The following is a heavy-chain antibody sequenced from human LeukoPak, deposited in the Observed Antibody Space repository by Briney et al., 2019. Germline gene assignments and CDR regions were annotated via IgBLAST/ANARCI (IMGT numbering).Heavy chain of an antibody. CDR1: GGTLSSYA. CDR2: IISILGIA. Sequence: ASVKVSCKASGGTLSSYAISWVRQAPGQGLEWMGRIISILGIANYAQKFQGRVTITADKSTSTAYMELSSLRSEDTAVYYCARGGNCSSTSCYASRAFDIWGQGTMVTVSS. V-gene: IGHV1-69*04. D-gene: IGHD2-2*01. J-gene: IGHJ3*02. CDR3: ARGGNCSSTSCYASRAFDI.